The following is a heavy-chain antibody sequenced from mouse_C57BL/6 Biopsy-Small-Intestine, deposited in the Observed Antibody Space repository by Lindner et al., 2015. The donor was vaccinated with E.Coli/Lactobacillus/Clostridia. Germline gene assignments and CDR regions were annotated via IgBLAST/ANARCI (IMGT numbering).Heavy chain of an antibody. D-gene: IGHD1-2*01. Sequence: VQLQASGAELVRPGTSVKVSCKASGYAFTNYFIEWVKQRPGKGLEWIGRIYPGDGNSNYNGKFKDKATLTADKYSSTAYMQLSSLTSEDSAVYFCARSGLGLDEFGYWGQGTLVTVSA. V-gene: IGHV1-54*01. CDR1: GYAFTNYF. CDR2: IYPGDGNS. CDR3: ARSGLGLDEFGY. J-gene: IGHJ3*01.